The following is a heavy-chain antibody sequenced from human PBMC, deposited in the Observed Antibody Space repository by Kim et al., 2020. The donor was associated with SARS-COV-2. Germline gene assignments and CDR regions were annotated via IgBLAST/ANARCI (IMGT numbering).Heavy chain of an antibody. Sequence: SETLSLTCTVSGGSISSSSYYWGWIRQPPGKGLEWIGSIYYSGSTYYNPSLKSRVTISVDTSKNQFSLKLSSVTAADTAVYYCGKAARLGLFDYWGQGTLVTVSS. CDR3: GKAARLGLFDY. D-gene: IGHD6-6*01. J-gene: IGHJ4*02. CDR1: GGSISSSSYY. CDR2: IYYSGST. V-gene: IGHV4-39*01.